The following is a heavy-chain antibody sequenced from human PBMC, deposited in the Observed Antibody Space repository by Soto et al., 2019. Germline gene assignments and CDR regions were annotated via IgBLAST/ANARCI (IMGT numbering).Heavy chain of an antibody. CDR2: ISGGSAYI. V-gene: IGHV3-21*02. D-gene: IGHD3-10*01. CDR3: GGGWRPGGRSGMEV. Sequence: EVQLVESGGGLVKPGGSLRLSCVGPGYIFSSYYMNWVRQAPGKGLEWVSSISGGSAYIYYADSVKGRFTISRDNAKNSLYLEMNSRGVEATALYYCGGGWRPGGRSGMEVWGQGPTSPSP. J-gene: IGHJ6*02. CDR1: GYIFSSYY.